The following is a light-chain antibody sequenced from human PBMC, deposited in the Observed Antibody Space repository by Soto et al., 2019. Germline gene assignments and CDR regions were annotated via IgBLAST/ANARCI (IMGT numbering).Light chain of an antibody. CDR1: QSVSSSY. CDR2: GAS. CDR3: QQDYNLPLT. J-gene: IGKJ4*01. V-gene: IGKV3D-7*01. Sequence: PGERVTLSCRASQSVSSSYLTWYQQKPGQAPRLLISGASTRATSIPARFSGSGSGTDFTLTISSLQPEDFAVYYCQQDYNLPLTFGGGTKVEIK.